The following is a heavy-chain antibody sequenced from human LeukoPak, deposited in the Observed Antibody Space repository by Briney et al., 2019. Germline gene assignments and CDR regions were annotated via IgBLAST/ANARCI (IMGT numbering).Heavy chain of an antibody. CDR3: ARGYDLSSASKRGFDN. J-gene: IGHJ4*02. CDR1: GFIFSDYS. Sequence: GGSLRLSCAASGFIFSDYSMNWVRQAQGKGLEFVSYISSSGSTKYYADSVKGRFTISRDNAKTSLFLQMSSLRAEDTAVYYCARGYDLSSASKRGFDNWGQGTLVTVSS. D-gene: IGHD3-3*01. CDR2: ISSSGSTK. V-gene: IGHV3-48*01.